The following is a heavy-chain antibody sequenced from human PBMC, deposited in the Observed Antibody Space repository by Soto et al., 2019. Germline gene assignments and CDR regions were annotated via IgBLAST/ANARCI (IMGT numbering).Heavy chain of an antibody. D-gene: IGHD4-17*01. CDR3: ARDDLPMTTVTTETDYYYYGMDV. J-gene: IGHJ6*02. CDR1: AFSFTSYR. V-gene: IGHV3-33*01. CDR2: GWYDESNK. Sequence: SLTLSCAASAFSFTSYRMDWVRHAAGKGLEWVAVGWYDESNKYYADSVTGRFTISRENYKNTLYLQIKSPRAEDTAVYYCARDDLPMTTVTTETDYYYYGMDVWAEGTTVTVS.